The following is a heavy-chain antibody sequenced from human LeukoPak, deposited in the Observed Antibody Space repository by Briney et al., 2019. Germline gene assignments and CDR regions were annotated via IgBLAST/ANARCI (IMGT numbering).Heavy chain of an antibody. D-gene: IGHD6-13*01. CDR2: IYYSGST. Sequence: SETLSLTCTVSGGSISSYYWGWIRQPPGKGLEWIGSIYYSGSTYYNPSLKSRVTISVDTSKNQFSLKLSSVTAADTAVYYCARHKYEAAATHFDYWGQGTLVTVSS. CDR1: GGSISSYY. V-gene: IGHV4-39*01. J-gene: IGHJ4*02. CDR3: ARHKYEAAATHFDY.